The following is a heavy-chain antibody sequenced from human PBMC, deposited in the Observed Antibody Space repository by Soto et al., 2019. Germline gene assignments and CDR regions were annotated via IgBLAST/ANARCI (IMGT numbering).Heavy chain of an antibody. D-gene: IGHD3-22*01. Sequence: SETLSLTCTVSGGSISSYYWSWIRQPPGKGLEWIGYIYYSGSTNYNPSLKSRVTISVDTSKNQFSLKLSSVTAADTAVYYCARDTYYYDSSGYLNWFDPWGQGTLVTVSS. J-gene: IGHJ5*02. V-gene: IGHV4-59*01. CDR3: ARDTYYYDSSGYLNWFDP. CDR2: IYYSGST. CDR1: GGSISSYY.